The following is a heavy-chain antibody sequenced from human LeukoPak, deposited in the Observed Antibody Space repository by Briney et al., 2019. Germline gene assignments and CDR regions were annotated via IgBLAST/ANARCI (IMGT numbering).Heavy chain of an antibody. V-gene: IGHV5-51*01. Sequence: GESLKISCKGSGYSFTSYWIGWVRQMPGKGLEWMGIIYPGDSDTRYSPSFQRQVTISADKSISTAYLQWSSLKASDTAMYYCARLGDGGPDYYYGMDVWGQGTLVTVSS. CDR3: ARLGDGGPDYYYGMDV. D-gene: IGHD4-23*01. J-gene: IGHJ6*02. CDR2: IYPGDSDT. CDR1: GYSFTSYW.